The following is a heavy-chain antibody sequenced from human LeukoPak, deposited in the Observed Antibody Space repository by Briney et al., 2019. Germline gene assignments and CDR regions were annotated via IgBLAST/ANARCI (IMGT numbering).Heavy chain of an antibody. CDR3: ARDRSRGYYYGMDV. Sequence: SETLSLTCTVSGGSISPDYWSWIRQPPGGGLEWIGYIYYSGTTKYNPSLKSRVTISVDTSKNQFSLKLSSVTAADTAVYYCARDRSRGYYYGMDVWGQGTTVTVSS. J-gene: IGHJ6*02. CDR2: IYYSGTT. V-gene: IGHV4-59*12. CDR1: GGSISPDY. D-gene: IGHD3-10*01.